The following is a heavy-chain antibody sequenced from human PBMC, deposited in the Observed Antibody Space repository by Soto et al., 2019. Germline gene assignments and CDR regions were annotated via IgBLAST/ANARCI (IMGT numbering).Heavy chain of an antibody. CDR3: AKEGVGATSGFDY. V-gene: IGHV3-9*01. D-gene: IGHD1-26*01. CDR1: GFTFDDYA. CDR2: ISWNSGSI. J-gene: IGHJ4*02. Sequence: GGSLRLSCAASGFTFDDYAMHWVRQAPGKGLEWVSGISWNSGSIGYADSVKGRFTISRDNAKNSLYLQMNSLRAEDTALYYCAKEGVGATSGFDYWGQGTLVTVSS.